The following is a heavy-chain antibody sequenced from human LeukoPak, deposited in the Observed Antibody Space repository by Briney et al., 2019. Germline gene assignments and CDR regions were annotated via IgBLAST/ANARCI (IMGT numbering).Heavy chain of an antibody. Sequence: PGGSLRLSCAASGFTFDDYAMHWVRQAPGKGLEWVSGISWNSGSIGYADSVKGRFTISRDNAKNSLYLQMNSLRAEDTALYYCAKDMGHCNGGSCYSRYYGMDVWGQGTTVTVSS. CDR3: AKDMGHCNGGSCYSRYYGMDV. J-gene: IGHJ6*02. V-gene: IGHV3-9*01. CDR2: ISWNSGSI. CDR1: GFTFDDYA. D-gene: IGHD2-15*01.